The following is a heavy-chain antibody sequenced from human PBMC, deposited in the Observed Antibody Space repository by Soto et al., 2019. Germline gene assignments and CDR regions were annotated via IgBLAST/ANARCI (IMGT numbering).Heavy chain of an antibody. Sequence: SVKVSCKASGGTFSSYGISWVRQAPGQGLEWMGWIIPIFGTANYAQKFQGRVTITADESTSTAYMELSSLRSEDTAVYYCSREDSSGSPHFDYWGQGTLVTVSS. CDR3: SREDSSGSPHFDY. CDR1: GGTFSSYG. CDR2: IIPIFGTA. D-gene: IGHD3-22*01. J-gene: IGHJ4*02. V-gene: IGHV1-69*13.